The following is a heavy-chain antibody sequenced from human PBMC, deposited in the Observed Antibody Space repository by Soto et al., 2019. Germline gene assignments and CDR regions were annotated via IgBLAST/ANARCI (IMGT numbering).Heavy chain of an antibody. CDR3: ARSGYDILTPFNY. V-gene: IGHV4-31*03. CDR1: GGSISSGGYY. J-gene: IGHJ4*02. CDR2: IYYSGNT. D-gene: IGHD3-9*01. Sequence: QVQLQESGPGLVKPSQTLSLTCTVSGGSISSGGYYWSWIRQHPGKGLEWIGYIYYSGNTNYTPSLKSRVPLSVDTSKNQFSLNLSSVTAADTAVYYCARSGYDILTPFNYWGQGTLVTVSS.